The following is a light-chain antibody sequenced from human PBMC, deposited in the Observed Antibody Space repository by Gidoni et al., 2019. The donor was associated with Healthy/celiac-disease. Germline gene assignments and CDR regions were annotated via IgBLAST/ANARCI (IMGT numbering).Light chain of an antibody. Sequence: DIQMTQSPSSLSASVGDRVTITCQASQDISNYLNWYQQKPGKAPKLLIYDASNLETGVPSRFSGSGSGTDFTFTISSLQPEDIATYYCQAETFGQGTKVEIK. CDR1: QDISNY. CDR3: QAET. J-gene: IGKJ1*01. CDR2: DAS. V-gene: IGKV1-33*01.